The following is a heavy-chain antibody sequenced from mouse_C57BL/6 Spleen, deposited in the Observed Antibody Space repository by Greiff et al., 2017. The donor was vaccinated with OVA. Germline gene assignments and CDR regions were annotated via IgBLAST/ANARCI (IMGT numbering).Heavy chain of an antibody. D-gene: IGHD1-1*01. CDR1: GYTFTSYW. CDR3: AYGSSPPWFAY. Sequence: QVQLQQPGAELVMPGASVKLSCKASGYTFTSYWMHWVKQRPGQGLEWIGELDPSDSYTNYNQKFKGKSTLTVDKSSSTAYMQLSSLTSEDSAVYYCAYGSSPPWFAYWGQGTLVTVSA. CDR2: LDPSDSYT. J-gene: IGHJ3*01. V-gene: IGHV1-69*01.